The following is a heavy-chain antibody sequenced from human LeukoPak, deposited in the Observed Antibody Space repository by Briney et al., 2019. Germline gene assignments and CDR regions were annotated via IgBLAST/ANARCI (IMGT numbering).Heavy chain of an antibody. J-gene: IGHJ4*02. CDR1: GFTFSSYS. CDR2: ISSSSSYI. Sequence: GGSLRLSCAASGFTFSSYSMNWVRQAPGKGLEWVSSISSSSSYIYYADSVKGRFTISRDNAKNSLCLQMNSLRAEDTAVYYCARDQIGAARPTRCFDYWGQGTLVTVSS. D-gene: IGHD6-6*01. CDR3: ARDQIGAARPTRCFDY. V-gene: IGHV3-21*01.